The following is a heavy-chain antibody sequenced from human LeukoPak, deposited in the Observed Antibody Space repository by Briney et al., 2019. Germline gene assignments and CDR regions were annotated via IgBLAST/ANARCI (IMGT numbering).Heavy chain of an antibody. CDR3: ARSLRFLEWGGDY. Sequence: ASVKVSCKASGGTFSSYAISWVRQAPGQGLEWMGGIIPIFGTANYAQKFQGRVTITTDESMSTAYMELSSLRSEDTAVYYCARSLRFLEWGGDYWGQGTLVTVSS. CDR1: GGTFSSYA. J-gene: IGHJ4*02. V-gene: IGHV1-69*05. CDR2: IIPIFGTA. D-gene: IGHD3-3*01.